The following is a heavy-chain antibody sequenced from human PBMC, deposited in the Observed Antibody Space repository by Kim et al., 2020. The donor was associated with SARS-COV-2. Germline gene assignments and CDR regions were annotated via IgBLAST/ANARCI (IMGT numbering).Heavy chain of an antibody. D-gene: IGHD6-19*01. J-gene: IGHJ3*02. CDR3: ARDRDPYSSGAQRDDAFDI. CDR1: GYTFTSYY. V-gene: IGHV1-46*01. Sequence: ASVKVSCKASGYTFTSYYMHWVRQAPGQGLEWMGIINPSGGSTSYAQKFQGRVTMTRDTSTSTVYMELSSLRSEDTAVYYCARDRDPYSSGAQRDDAFDIWGQGTMVTVSS. CDR2: INPSGGST.